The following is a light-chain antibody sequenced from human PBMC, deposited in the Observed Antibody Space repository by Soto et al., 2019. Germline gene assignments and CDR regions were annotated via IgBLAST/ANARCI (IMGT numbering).Light chain of an antibody. CDR2: DAS. J-gene: IGKJ1*01. CDR1: QSVSRY. V-gene: IGKV3-11*01. Sequence: EIVLTQSPATLSLSPGERATLSCRASQSVSRYLAWYQQKPGQAPRLLIYDASNRATGIPARFSGSGSGTDFTLTISSLEPEDSAVYYCQQRSNWPPWTFGQGTKVDIK. CDR3: QQRSNWPPWT.